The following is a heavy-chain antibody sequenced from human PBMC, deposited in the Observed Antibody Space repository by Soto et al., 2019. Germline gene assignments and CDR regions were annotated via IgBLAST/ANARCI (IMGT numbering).Heavy chain of an antibody. J-gene: IGHJ3*02. V-gene: IGHV3-23*01. CDR2: ISGSGGST. CDR3: AKDWAYSGHIDAFDI. Sequence: EVQLLESGGGLVQPGGSLRLSCAASGFTFSSYAMSWVRQAPGKGLEWVSAISGSGGSTYYADSVKGRFTISRDNSKNALYLQMNSLRVEDTAVYYCAKDWAYSGHIDAFDIWGQGTMVTVSS. CDR1: GFTFSSYA. D-gene: IGHD1-26*01.